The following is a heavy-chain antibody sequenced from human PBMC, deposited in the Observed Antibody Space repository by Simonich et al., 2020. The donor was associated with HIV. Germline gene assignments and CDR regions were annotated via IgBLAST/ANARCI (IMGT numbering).Heavy chain of an antibody. Sequence: QVQLVQSGAEVKKPGASVKVSCKASGYTFTGYYMHWVRQAPGQGLECGGRIHPKRGGTNYAQKFQGRVTMTRDPSISTAYMELSRLRSDDTAVYYCARAYSSGFTFDYWGQGTLVTVSS. J-gene: IGHJ4*02. V-gene: IGHV1-2*06. CDR1: GYTFTGYY. CDR3: ARAYSSGFTFDY. CDR2: IHPKRGGT. D-gene: IGHD6-19*01.